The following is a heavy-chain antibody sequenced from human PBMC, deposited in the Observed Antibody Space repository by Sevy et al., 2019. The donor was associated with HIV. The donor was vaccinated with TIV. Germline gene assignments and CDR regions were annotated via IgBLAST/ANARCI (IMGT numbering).Heavy chain of an antibody. J-gene: IGHJ6*02. CDR2: ISWDGGST. V-gene: IGHV3-43D*03. D-gene: IGHD7-27*01. CDR1: GFTFDDYA. Sequence: GESLKISCAASGFTFDDYAMHWVRQAPGKGLEWVSLISWDGGSTYYADSVKGRFTISRDNSKNSLYLQMNSLRAEDTALYYCAKVTGGVQGPHYYYYGMDVWGQGTTVTVSS. CDR3: AKVTGGVQGPHYYYYGMDV.